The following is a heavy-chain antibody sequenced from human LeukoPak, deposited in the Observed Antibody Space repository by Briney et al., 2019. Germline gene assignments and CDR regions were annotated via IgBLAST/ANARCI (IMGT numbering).Heavy chain of an antibody. CDR3: AGGPRSVDY. J-gene: IGHJ4*02. D-gene: IGHD3-16*01. CDR1: GFTFSSYE. Sequence: LRLSCAASGFTFSSYEMNWVRQPPGKGLEWIGSMYYSGSTYYNPSLKSRVTISVDTSKNQFSLKLSSVTAADTAVYYCAGGPRSVDYWGQGTLITVSS. CDR2: MYYSGST. V-gene: IGHV4-39*07.